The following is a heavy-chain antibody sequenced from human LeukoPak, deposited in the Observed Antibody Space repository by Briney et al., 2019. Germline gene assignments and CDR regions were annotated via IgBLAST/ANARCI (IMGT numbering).Heavy chain of an antibody. V-gene: IGHV3-23*01. CDR2: ISNNGGRT. CDR1: GFSFSSNT. CDR3: AKDIRYYDSSGYWYYFDY. D-gene: IGHD3-22*01. Sequence: GGSLRLSCAGSGFSFSSNTMSWVRQAPGRGLEWVSAISNNGGRTDYADSVKGRFTISRDNAKNSLYLQMNSLRAEDTALYYCAKDIRYYDSSGYWYYFDYWGQGTLVTVSS. J-gene: IGHJ4*02.